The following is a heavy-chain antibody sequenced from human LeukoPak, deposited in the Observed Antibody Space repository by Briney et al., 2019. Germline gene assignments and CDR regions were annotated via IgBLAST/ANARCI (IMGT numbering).Heavy chain of an antibody. J-gene: IGHJ5*02. V-gene: IGHV4-39*07. Sequence: PSETLSLTCTVSGGSISSSSYYWGWIRQPPGKGLEWIGSIYYSGSTYYNPSLKSRVTISVDRSKNQFSLKLSSVTAADTAVYYCARYSLRTDWFDPWGQGTLVTVSS. CDR2: IYYSGST. CDR1: GGSISSSSYY. CDR3: ARYSLRTDWFDP. D-gene: IGHD5-12*01.